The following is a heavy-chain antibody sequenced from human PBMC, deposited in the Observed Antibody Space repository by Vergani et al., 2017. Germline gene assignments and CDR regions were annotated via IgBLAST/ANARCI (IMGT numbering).Heavy chain of an antibody. CDR3: ARVGCSSTSCYVRGAFDY. V-gene: IGHV3-23*01. D-gene: IGHD2-2*01. J-gene: IGHJ4*02. Sequence: EVQLLESGGGLVQPGGSLRLSCAASGFTFSSYAMSWVRQAPGKGLEWVSAISGSGGSTYYADSVKGRFTISSDNAKNSLYLQMNSLRAEDTAVYYCARVGCSSTSCYVRGAFDYWGQGTLVTVSS. CDR2: ISGSGGST. CDR1: GFTFSSYA.